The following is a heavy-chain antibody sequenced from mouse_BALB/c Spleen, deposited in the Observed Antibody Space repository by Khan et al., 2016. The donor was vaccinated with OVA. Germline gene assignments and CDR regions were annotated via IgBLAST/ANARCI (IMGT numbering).Heavy chain of an antibody. V-gene: IGHV1S137*01. CDR3: PRGGGVKRFAY. J-gene: IGHJ3*01. CDR1: GYTFTDFP. D-gene: IGHD2-13*01. Sequence: QVQLKESGAELVRPGVSVKIFCKGSGYTFTDFPMHWVKQSHAKSLEWIGVISTYYDDATYNQKFKGKATMTVDKASSTAYMELARLTSEDSAIYSWPRGGGVKRFAYWGQGTLVTVSA. CDR2: ISTYYDDA.